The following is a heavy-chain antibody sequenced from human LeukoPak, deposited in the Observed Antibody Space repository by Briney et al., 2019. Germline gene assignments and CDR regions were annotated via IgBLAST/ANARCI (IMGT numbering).Heavy chain of an antibody. CDR3: ARGRRVGEWVAGGVDY. J-gene: IGHJ4*02. V-gene: IGHV3-13*01. D-gene: IGHD3-10*01. CDR2: IGTAGDT. CDR1: GFTFSSYD. Sequence: GGSLRLSCTASGFTFSSYDMHWVRQATGKGLEWVSAIGTAGDTYYPGSVKGRFTISREDAKNSLYLQMNSLRVEDTAVYYCARGRRVGEWVAGGVDYWGQGTLVTVSS.